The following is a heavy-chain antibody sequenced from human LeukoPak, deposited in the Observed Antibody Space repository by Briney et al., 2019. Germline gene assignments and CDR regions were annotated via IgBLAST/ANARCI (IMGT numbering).Heavy chain of an antibody. CDR3: ARGLGLVLWFGELTPYFDY. J-gene: IGHJ4*02. D-gene: IGHD3-10*01. V-gene: IGHV1-2*02. CDR1: GYTFTGYY. CDR2: INPNSGGT. Sequence: ASVKVSCKASGYTFTGYYMHWVRQAPGQGLEWMGWINPNSGGTNYAQKFQGRVTMTRDTSISTAYMELSRLRSDDTAVYYCARGLGLVLWFGELTPYFDYWGQGTLVTVSS.